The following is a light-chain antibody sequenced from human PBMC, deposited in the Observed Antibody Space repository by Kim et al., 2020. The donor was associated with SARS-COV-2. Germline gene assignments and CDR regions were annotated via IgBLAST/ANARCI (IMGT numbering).Light chain of an antibody. J-gene: IGKJ2*01. CDR3: LQSHGFPYI. V-gene: IGKV1-39*01. CDR2: DVC. Sequence: SAALVYRVTIPCRSRQSVRHYLLLYLQQAGTAPKLLISDVCSLQIGVPSRFNGRGSGTEFSLPTSSLQCEDSGIYYCLQSHGFPYICGQGPNL. CDR1: QSVRHY.